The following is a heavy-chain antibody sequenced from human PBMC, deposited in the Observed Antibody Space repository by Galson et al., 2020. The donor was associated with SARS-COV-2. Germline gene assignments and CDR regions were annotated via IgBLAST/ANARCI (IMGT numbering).Heavy chain of an antibody. Sequence: ASVKVSCKASGYTFTTYAISWVRQAPGQGLEWMGWISTYNGNTNYAQNLQGRLTLTTDTSTSTAYMELRSLRSDDTAVYYCARQSTFWSGYSTSWGQGTLVTVSS. V-gene: IGHV1-18*01. CDR3: ARQSTFWSGYSTS. CDR2: ISTYNGNT. D-gene: IGHD3-3*01. CDR1: GYTFTTYA. J-gene: IGHJ5*02.